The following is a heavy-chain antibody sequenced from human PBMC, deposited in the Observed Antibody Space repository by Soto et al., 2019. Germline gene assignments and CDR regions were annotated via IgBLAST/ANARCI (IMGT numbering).Heavy chain of an antibody. Sequence: QLQLQESGPGLVKPSETLSLTCTVSGDSISSSYYWGWVRQPPGKGLECIGAVYYTGFTYYNPSLKSRLTRSLDTSKNQFSLRLSSVTVADTAIYYCARLPVLVIARGYFDPWGPGTLVTVSS. V-gene: IGHV4-39*01. CDR2: VYYTGFT. D-gene: IGHD2-21*01. CDR1: GDSISSSYY. CDR3: ARLPVLVIARGYFDP. J-gene: IGHJ5*02.